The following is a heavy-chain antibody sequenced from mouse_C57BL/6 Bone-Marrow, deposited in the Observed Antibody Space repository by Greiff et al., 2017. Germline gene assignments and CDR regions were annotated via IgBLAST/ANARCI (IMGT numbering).Heavy chain of an antibody. CDR3: ARRGSRVYAMDY. J-gene: IGHJ4*01. V-gene: IGHV5-12*01. CDR1: GFTFSDYY. CDR2: ISNGGGST. Sequence: EVKLVESGGGLVQPGGSLKLSCAASGFTFSDYYMYWVRQTPEKRLEWVAYISNGGGSTYYPDTVKGRFTISRDNAKNTLYLQMSRLKSEDTAMYYCARRGSRVYAMDYWGQGTSVTVSS. D-gene: IGHD1-1*01.